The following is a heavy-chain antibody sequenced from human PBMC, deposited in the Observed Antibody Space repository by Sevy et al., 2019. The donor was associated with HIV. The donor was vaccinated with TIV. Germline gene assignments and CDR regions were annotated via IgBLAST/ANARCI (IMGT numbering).Heavy chain of an antibody. CDR2: IYYSGST. J-gene: IGHJ5*02. D-gene: IGHD6-13*01. CDR1: GGSISSGDYY. V-gene: IGHV4-30-4*01. Sequence: SETLSLTCTVSGGSISSGDYYWSWIRQPPGKGLEWIGYIYYSGSTYYNPSLKSRVTISVDTSKNQFSLKLSSVTAADTAVYYCASEVGIAAAGTPGWFDPWGQGTLVTVSS. CDR3: ASEVGIAAAGTPGWFDP.